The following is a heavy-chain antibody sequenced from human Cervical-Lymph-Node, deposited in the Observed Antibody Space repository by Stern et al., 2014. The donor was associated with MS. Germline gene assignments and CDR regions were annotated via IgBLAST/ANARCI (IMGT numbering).Heavy chain of an antibody. CDR3: ARGLDYGGNHLDS. J-gene: IGHJ4*02. V-gene: IGHV4-39*02. Sequence: VQLEESGPGLVKPSETLSLTCAVSGGSISSSGFYWGWIRQSPGKGLEWIGSFYYSANTYYNSSLKSRVTISADTSKNHLSLKVRSVTAADTAVYYCARGLDYGGNHLDSWGQGTLVTVSS. CDR1: GGSISSSGFY. D-gene: IGHD4-23*01. CDR2: FYYSANT.